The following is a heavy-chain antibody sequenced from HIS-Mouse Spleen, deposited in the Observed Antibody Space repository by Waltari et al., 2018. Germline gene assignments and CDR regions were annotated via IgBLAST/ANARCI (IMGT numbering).Heavy chain of an antibody. V-gene: IGHV3-21*01. CDR3: ARDRGQWLANDAFDI. CDR1: GFTFSGYS. D-gene: IGHD6-19*01. Sequence: EVQLVESGGGLVKPGGSLRLSCAASGFTFSGYSMNWVRQAPGKGLEWVSSISSSSSYIYYADSVKGRFTISRDNAKNSLYLQMNSLRAEDTAVYYCARDRGQWLANDAFDIWGQGTMVTVSS. CDR2: ISSSSSYI. J-gene: IGHJ3*02.